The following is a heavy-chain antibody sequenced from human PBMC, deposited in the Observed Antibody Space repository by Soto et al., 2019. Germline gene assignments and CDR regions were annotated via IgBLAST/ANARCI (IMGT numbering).Heavy chain of an antibody. Sequence: ASVKVSCTASGYTFTSYYMHWVRHAPGQGLEWMGIINPSGGSTSYAQKFQGRVTMTRDTSTSTVYMELSSLRSEDTAVYYCARDLATSYYYDSSGYPDAFDIWGQGTMVTVSS. D-gene: IGHD3-22*01. CDR3: ARDLATSYYYDSSGYPDAFDI. J-gene: IGHJ3*02. V-gene: IGHV1-46*03. CDR2: INPSGGST. CDR1: GYTFTSYY.